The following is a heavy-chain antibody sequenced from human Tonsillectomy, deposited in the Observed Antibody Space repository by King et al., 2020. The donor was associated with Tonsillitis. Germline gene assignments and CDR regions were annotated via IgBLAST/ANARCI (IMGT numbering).Heavy chain of an antibody. D-gene: IGHD1-26*01. CDR2: TYYRSKWYS. CDR1: GDSVSSNSAA. V-gene: IGHV6-1*01. CDR3: ARGESGSTVALFHY. Sequence: VQLQQSGPGLVKPSQTLSLTCAISGDSVSSNSAAWNWIRQSPSRGLEWLGRTYYRSKWYSDSAVSVKSRITINPDTSKNQFSLQLNSVTPEDTAVYYFARGESGSTVALFHYWGQGTLVTVSS. J-gene: IGHJ4*02.